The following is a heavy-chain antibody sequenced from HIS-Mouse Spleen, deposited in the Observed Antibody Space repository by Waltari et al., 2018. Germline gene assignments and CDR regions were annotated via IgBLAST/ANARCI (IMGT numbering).Heavy chain of an antibody. CDR1: GFTFSSYA. D-gene: IGHD1-7*01. Sequence: GRSLRLSCAASGFTFSSYAMHWVRQAPGKGLEWVAVISYDGSNKYYADSVKGRFTISRDNSKNTLYLQMNSLRAEDTAVYYCARPKYNWNSIWFDPWGQGTLVTVSS. J-gene: IGHJ5*02. V-gene: IGHV3-30*04. CDR2: ISYDGSNK. CDR3: ARPKYNWNSIWFDP.